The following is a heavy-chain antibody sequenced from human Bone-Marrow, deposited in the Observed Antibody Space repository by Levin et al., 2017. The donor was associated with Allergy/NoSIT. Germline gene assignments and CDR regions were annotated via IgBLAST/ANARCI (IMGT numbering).Heavy chain of an antibody. CDR2: IIPIFGTA. Sequence: PGASVKVSCKASGGTFSSYAISWVRQAPGQGLEWMGGIIPIFGTANYAQKFQGRVTITADKSTSTAYMELSSLRSEDTAVYYCARYWGSGGNRRRSWYFDLWGRGTLVTVSS. V-gene: IGHV1-69*06. CDR1: GGTFSSYA. J-gene: IGHJ2*01. D-gene: IGHD7-27*01. CDR3: ARYWGSGGNRRRSWYFDL.